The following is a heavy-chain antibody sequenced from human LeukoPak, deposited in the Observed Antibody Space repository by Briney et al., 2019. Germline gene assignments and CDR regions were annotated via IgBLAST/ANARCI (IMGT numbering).Heavy chain of an antibody. CDR2: INSDGSIT. CDR3: ARVSDSSGWPKYDY. J-gene: IGHJ4*02. V-gene: IGHV3-74*01. Sequence: GGSLRLSCAASGFTFSRYWMHWVRQAPGKGLVWVSRINSDGSITTYADSVKGRFTISRDNAKNTLYLQMNSLRAEDTAVYYCARVSDSSGWPKYDYWGQGTLVTVSS. CDR1: GFTFSRYW. D-gene: IGHD6-19*01.